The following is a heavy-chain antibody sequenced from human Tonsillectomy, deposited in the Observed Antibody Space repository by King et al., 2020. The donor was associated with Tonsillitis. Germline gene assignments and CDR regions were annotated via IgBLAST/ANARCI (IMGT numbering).Heavy chain of an antibody. D-gene: IGHD3-9*01. V-gene: IGHV4-59*01. CDR1: GGSISSYY. Sequence: VQLQESGPGLVKPSETLSLTCTVSGGSISSYYWSWSRQPPGKGLGWGGYIYHSGSSNHNPSLRSRVTISLDTSKNHFSLKLDSVTAADTAVYYCARRTALTGRYCFVSCGQGTHVTVS. CDR3: ARRTALTGRYCFVS. CDR2: IYHSGSS. J-gene: IGHJ4*02.